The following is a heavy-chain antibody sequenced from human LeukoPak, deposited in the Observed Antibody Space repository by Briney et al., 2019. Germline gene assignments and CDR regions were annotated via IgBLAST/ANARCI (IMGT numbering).Heavy chain of an antibody. CDR3: AREHCSGGSCSLDY. V-gene: IGHV3-30*10. D-gene: IGHD2-15*01. CDR1: GFTFSSYA. J-gene: IGHJ4*02. Sequence: GGSLRLSCAASGFTFSSYAMHWVRQAPSKGLEWVAVISYDGSNKYYTDSVKGRFTISRDNSKNTLYLQMNSLRAEDTAVYYCAREHCSGGSCSLDYWGQGTLVTVSS. CDR2: ISYDGSNK.